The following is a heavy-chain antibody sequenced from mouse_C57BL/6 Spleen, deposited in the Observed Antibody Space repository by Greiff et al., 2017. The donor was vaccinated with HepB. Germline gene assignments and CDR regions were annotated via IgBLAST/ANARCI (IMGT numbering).Heavy chain of an antibody. CDR3: TRPASSDY. CDR2: IDPETGGT. V-gene: IGHV1-15*01. Sequence: VQLQQSGPELVRPGASVTLSCKASGYTFTDYEMHWVKQTPVHGLEWIGAIDPETGGTAYNQKFKGKAILTADKSSSTAYMELRSLTSEDSAVYYCTRPASSDYWGQGTTLTVSS. CDR1: GYTFTDYE. J-gene: IGHJ2*01.